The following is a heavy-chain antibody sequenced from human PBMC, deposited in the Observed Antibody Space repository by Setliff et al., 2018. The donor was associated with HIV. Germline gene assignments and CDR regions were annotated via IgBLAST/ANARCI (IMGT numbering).Heavy chain of an antibody. V-gene: IGHV4-34*01. Sequence: SETLSLTCAVYGESFTDYFWTWIRESPGKGLEWRGEINHSGSTNQNPSLKSRFIVSVDTSKNQFSLRLNSVTAADTAVYYCARGREVKRDTYYDYFYMDVWSRGTAVTVSS. CDR3: ARGREVKRDTYYDYFYMDV. D-gene: IGHD1-26*01. CDR2: INHSGST. J-gene: IGHJ6*03. CDR1: GESFTDYF.